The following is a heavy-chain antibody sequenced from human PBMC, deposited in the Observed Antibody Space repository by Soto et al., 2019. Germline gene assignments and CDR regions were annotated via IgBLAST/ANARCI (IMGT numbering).Heavy chain of an antibody. V-gene: IGHV3-30*18. CDR3: AKGRELLAEYFQH. D-gene: IGHD1-26*01. J-gene: IGHJ1*01. Sequence: GGSLRLSCAASGFTFSSYGMHWVRQAPGKGLEWVAVISYDGSNKYYADSVKGRFTISRDNSKNTLYLQMNSLRAEETAVYYCAKGRELLAEYFQHWGQGTLVTV. CDR1: GFTFSSYG. CDR2: ISYDGSNK.